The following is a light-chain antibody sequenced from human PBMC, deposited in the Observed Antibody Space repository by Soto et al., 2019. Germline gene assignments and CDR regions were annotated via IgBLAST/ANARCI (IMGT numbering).Light chain of an antibody. CDR3: QQTYMVPYT. J-gene: IGKJ2*01. Sequence: DIQMTQSLSSLSASVGYRVTITCRASQSLSSYLDSYSQKSGGAPKLLIHGVSKLENGTPSRFSGSGLATDFTLTITTLQPEDFAVYFCQQTYMVPYTLGQGTKVDIK. V-gene: IGKV1-39*01. CDR1: QSLSSY. CDR2: GVS.